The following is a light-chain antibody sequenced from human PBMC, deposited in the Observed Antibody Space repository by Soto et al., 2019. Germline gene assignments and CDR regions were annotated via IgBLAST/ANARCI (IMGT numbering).Light chain of an antibody. Sequence: QSALTQPASVSGSPGQSITISCTGTSSDVGGYNYVSWYQQHPDKAPKLIIYEVSHRPSGVSYRFSGSKSGNTASLTVSGLQAEDEADYYCCSYAGSNNWGVFGGGTKLTVL. V-gene: IGLV2-14*01. CDR3: CSYAGSNNWGV. J-gene: IGLJ2*01. CDR1: SSDVGGYNY. CDR2: EVS.